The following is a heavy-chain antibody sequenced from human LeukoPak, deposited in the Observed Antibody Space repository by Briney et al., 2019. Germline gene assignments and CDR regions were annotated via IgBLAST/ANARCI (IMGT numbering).Heavy chain of an antibody. CDR3: ARGGVLWFGELLVDY. CDR1: GYTFTGYY. Sequence: ASVKVSCKASGYTFTGYYIHWVRQAPGQGLEWMGWINPNSGNTGYAQKFQGRVTMTRNTSISTAYMELSSLRSEDTAVYYCARGGVLWFGELLVDYWGQGTMATVCS. CDR2: INPNSGNT. V-gene: IGHV1-8*01. D-gene: IGHD3-10*01. J-gene: IGHJ4*02.